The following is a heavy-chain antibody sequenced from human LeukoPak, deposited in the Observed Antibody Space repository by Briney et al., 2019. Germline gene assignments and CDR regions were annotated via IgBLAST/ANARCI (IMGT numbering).Heavy chain of an antibody. V-gene: IGHV5-51*01. D-gene: IGHD3-10*01. CDR3: ASNYYGSGKGDYYFDY. CDR1: GYSFTSYW. Sequence: GESLKISCQGPGYSFTSYWIGWVRQMPGKGLEWVGIFYPGDSDTRYSPSFQGQVIISADKSISTAYLQWSSLKASDTAMYYCASNYYGSGKGDYYFDYWGQGTLVTVSS. J-gene: IGHJ4*02. CDR2: FYPGDSDT.